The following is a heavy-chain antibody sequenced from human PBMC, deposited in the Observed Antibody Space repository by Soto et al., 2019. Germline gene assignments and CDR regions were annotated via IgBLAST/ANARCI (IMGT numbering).Heavy chain of an antibody. D-gene: IGHD3-16*01. CDR3: AKDQGSSVGGRAYYYYYGMDV. J-gene: IGHJ6*02. Sequence: EVQLLESGGGLVQPGGSLRLSCAASGFTFSIYAMSWVRQAPGKGLEWVSALSGNAGGTYYADSVKGRFTISRDNSKNTLYLQMNSLRAEDTAVYYCAKDQGSSVGGRAYYYYYGMDVWGQGTTVTVSS. V-gene: IGHV3-23*01. CDR2: LSGNAGGT. CDR1: GFTFSIYA.